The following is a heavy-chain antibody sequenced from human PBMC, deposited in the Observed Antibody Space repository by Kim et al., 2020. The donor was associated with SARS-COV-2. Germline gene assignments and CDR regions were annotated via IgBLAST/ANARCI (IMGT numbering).Heavy chain of an antibody. J-gene: IGHJ4*02. V-gene: IGHV4-59*01. Sequence: SLKSRVTISVDTSKNQFSLKLSSVTAADTAVYYCARAYYYDSSGYCTFDYWGQGTLVTVSS. D-gene: IGHD3-22*01. CDR3: ARAYYYDSSGYCTFDY.